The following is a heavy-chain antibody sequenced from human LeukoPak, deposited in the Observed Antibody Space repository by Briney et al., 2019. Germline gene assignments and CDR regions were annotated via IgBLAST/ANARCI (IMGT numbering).Heavy chain of an antibody. D-gene: IGHD5-12*01. CDR3: ARHMATANNWFDP. CDR1: VYTFTGYY. CDR2: INPNSGGT. J-gene: IGHJ5*02. V-gene: IGHV1-2*02. Sequence: GASVTVSCKASVYTFTGYYMHWVRQAPGQGLEWMGWINPNSGGTNYEQKFQGRVIMTRDTSISTAYMELSRLRSDDTAVYYCARHMATANNWFDPWGQGTLVTVSS.